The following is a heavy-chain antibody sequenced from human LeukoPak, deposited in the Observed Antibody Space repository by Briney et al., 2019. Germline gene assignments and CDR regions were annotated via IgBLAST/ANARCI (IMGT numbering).Heavy chain of an antibody. CDR2: INPSGGST. J-gene: IGHJ6*02. Sequence: GASVKVSCKTSGYTFTGHFIHWVRQAPGQGLEWMGIINPSGGSTSYAQKFQGRVTMTRDTSTSTVYMELSSLRSEDTAVYYCARPYYYGSGYYGMDVWGQGTTVTVSS. V-gene: IGHV1-46*01. CDR1: GYTFTGHF. D-gene: IGHD3-10*01. CDR3: ARPYYYGSGYYGMDV.